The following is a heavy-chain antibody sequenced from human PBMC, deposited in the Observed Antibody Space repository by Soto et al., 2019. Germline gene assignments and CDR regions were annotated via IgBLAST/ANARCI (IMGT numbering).Heavy chain of an antibody. CDR3: ARSSYYDSSGYRGDY. D-gene: IGHD3-22*01. CDR1: GYTFTSYD. Sequence: QVQLVQSGAEWKKPGASGKVSCKASGYTFTSYDINWGRQATEQGLEWMGWMNPNSGNTGYAQKFQGRVTMTRNTSISTAYMELSSLRSEDTAVYYCARSSYYDSSGYRGDYWGQGTLVTVSS. V-gene: IGHV1-8*01. J-gene: IGHJ4*02. CDR2: MNPNSGNT.